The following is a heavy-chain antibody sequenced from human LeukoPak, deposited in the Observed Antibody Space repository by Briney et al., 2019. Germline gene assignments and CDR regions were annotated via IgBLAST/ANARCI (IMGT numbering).Heavy chain of an antibody. V-gene: IGHV3-7*01. CDR1: GFTFSSYW. CDR2: IKYDGSEK. CDR3: ARDIEAAGLFLDY. Sequence: PGGSLRLSCAASGFTFSSYWMTWVRQAPGKGLEWVANIKYDGSEKDYMDSVKGRFTISRDNAMNSLYLQMNSLRAEDTAVYYCARDIEAAGLFLDYWGQGTLVTVSS. J-gene: IGHJ4*02. D-gene: IGHD6-13*01.